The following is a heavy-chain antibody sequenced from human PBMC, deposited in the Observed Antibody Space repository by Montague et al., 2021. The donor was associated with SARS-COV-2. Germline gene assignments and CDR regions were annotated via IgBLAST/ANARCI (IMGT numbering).Heavy chain of an antibody. CDR1: GDSVSSKSAA. D-gene: IGHD3-10*01. Sequence: CAISGDSVSSKSAAWKWIRHSPSRGPEWQGRTYYRSKWYNDYAVSVKSRITINPATSKNQFSLQLNSVTPEDTAVYYCARGLWFGELLSLYYYYGMDVWGQGTTVTVSS. J-gene: IGHJ6*02. CDR2: TYYRSKWYN. CDR3: ARGLWFGELLSLYYYYGMDV. V-gene: IGHV6-1*01.